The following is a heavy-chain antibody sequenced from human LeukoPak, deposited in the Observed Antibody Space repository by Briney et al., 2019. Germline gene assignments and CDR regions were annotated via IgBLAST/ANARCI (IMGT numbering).Heavy chain of an antibody. CDR3: ARDWGARLDH. CDR1: VYTFTIYY. Sequence: ASVKVSSKASVYTFTIYYMHWVRPAPGQGREWMGIINLSGGSTRYAQKSQGRVTMTRDTSTRTVYMELSSLRSEDTAVYYCARDWGARLDHWGQGTLVTVSS. D-gene: IGHD1-26*01. V-gene: IGHV1-46*01. CDR2: INLSGGST. J-gene: IGHJ5*02.